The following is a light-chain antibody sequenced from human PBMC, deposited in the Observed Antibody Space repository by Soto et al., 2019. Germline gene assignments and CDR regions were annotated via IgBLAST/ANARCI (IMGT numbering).Light chain of an antibody. V-gene: IGLV2-11*01. CDR1: SSDVGGYDY. J-gene: IGLJ1*01. CDR2: DVS. CDR3: CSYGGSYSV. Sequence: QSALTQPRSVSGSPGQSVTMSCTRSSSDVGGYDYVSWYQQHPGTAPKLMIYDVSKRPSGVPDRFSGSQSGNTAFLTISGLQAEDEADYYCCSYGGSYSVFGTGTKVTVL.